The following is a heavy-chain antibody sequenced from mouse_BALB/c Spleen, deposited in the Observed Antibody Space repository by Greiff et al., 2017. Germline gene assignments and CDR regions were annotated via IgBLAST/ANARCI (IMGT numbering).Heavy chain of an antibody. CDR1: GFAFSSYD. V-gene: IGHV5-12-1*01. J-gene: IGHJ3*01. CDR3: ASDYYGDGAY. D-gene: IGHD1-2*01. Sequence: EVKVVESGGGLVKPGGSLKLSCAASGFAFSSYDMSWVRQTPEKRLEWVAYISSGGGSTYYPDTVKGRFTISRDNAKNTLYLQMSSLKSEDTAMYYCASDYYGDGAYWGQGTLVTVSA. CDR2: ISSGGGST.